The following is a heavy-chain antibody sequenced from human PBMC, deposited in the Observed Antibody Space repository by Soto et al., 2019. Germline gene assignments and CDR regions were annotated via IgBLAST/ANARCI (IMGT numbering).Heavy chain of an antibody. Sequence: SVKVSCKASGGTFSTSSFVWVRQGPGQGLEWMGGIIPIFTRTNFAQKFQGRVTFSADESTRTTYMELRSLTSEDTAIYYCARDVVRSTAGDSWGQGTLVTVSS. J-gene: IGHJ4*02. CDR2: IIPIFTRT. CDR3: ARDVVRSTAGDS. CDR1: GGTFSTSS. V-gene: IGHV1-69*13. D-gene: IGHD2-15*01.